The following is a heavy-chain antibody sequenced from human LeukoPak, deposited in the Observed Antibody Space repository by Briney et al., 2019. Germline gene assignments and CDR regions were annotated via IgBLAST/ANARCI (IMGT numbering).Heavy chain of an antibody. CDR3: AATYPYCSGGSCYDVGFDY. D-gene: IGHD2-15*01. J-gene: IGHJ4*02. CDR1: GGSISSYY. CDR2: IYTSGST. Sequence: SETLSLTCTVSGGSISSYYWSWIRQPAGKGLEWIGRIYTSGSTNYNPSLKSRVTMSVDTSKNQFSLKLSSVTAADTAVYYCAATYPYCSGGSCYDVGFDYWGPGTLVTVSS. V-gene: IGHV4-4*07.